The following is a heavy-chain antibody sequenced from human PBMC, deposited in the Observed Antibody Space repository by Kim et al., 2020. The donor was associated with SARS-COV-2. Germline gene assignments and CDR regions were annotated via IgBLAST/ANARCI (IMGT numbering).Heavy chain of an antibody. CDR1: GFTFSSYS. CDR2: IDSSSSTI. V-gene: IGHV3-48*02. J-gene: IGHJ3*02. CDR3: ARDFSDPEYSSSWYRLGAFDI. Sequence: GGSLRLSCAASGFTFSSYSMNWVRQAAGKGLEWISYIDSSSSTIHYADSVKGRFIISRDNAKNSPYLQMNSLRDEDTAVYYCARDFSDPEYSSSWYRLGAFDIWGQGTLVTVSS. D-gene: IGHD6-13*01.